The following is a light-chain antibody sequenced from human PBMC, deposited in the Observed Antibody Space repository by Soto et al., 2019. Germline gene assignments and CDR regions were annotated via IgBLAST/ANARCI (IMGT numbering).Light chain of an antibody. V-gene: IGKV3-20*01. CDR2: GAS. CDR3: HNYART. J-gene: IGKJ4*01. Sequence: EIGLTQSPGTLSLSPGERATLSCRASQSVGNIYLAWYQQKPGQAPRLLIYGASTRATGIPDRFSGSGSGTVFTRTISRLEPEDFEVYYCHNYARTFGGGTKVEIK. CDR1: QSVGNIY.